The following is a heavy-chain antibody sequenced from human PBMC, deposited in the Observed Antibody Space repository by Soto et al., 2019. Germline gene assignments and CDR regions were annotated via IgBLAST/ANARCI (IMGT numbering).Heavy chain of an antibody. CDR3: ATRITVFGLLIPPFDH. D-gene: IGHD3-3*01. CDR2: INHTGGT. Sequence: XETLSLTCAVYGWSVNGYYWNWIRQPPGKGLEWIGEINHTGGTHYNPSLKSRVTMSVDTSKNQFSLRLSSVTAADTAIYYCATRITVFGLLIPPFDHWGQGTQVTVSS. J-gene: IGHJ5*02. V-gene: IGHV4-34*01. CDR1: GWSVNGYY.